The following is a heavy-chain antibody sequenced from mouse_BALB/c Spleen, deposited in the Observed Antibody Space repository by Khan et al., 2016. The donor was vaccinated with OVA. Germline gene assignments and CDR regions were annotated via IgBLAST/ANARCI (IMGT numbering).Heavy chain of an antibody. CDR3: ARDRYYYGRGLAY. CDR1: GFSLTGYG. D-gene: IGHD1-1*01. J-gene: IGHJ3*01. Sequence: QVQLKESGPGLVAPSQSLSITCTVSGFSLTGYGVNWVRQPPGKGLEWLGMIWGDGSTDYNSALKSRLSISKDNSKNQVFLKMNSLQTDDTARYYCARDRYYYGRGLAYWGQGTLGTVSA. CDR2: IWGDGST. V-gene: IGHV2-6-7*01.